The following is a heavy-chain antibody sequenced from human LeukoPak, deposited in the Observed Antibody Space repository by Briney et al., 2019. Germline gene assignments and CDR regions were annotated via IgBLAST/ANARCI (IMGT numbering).Heavy chain of an antibody. D-gene: IGHD6-19*01. CDR3: ARDWGYSSGLDNY. Sequence: PSETLSLTCTVSGGSISSGGYYWSWIRQPPGKGLEWIGYIYHSGSTYYNPSLKSRVTISVDRSKNQFSLKLSSVTAADTAVYYCARDWGYSSGLDNYWGQGTLVTVSS. CDR2: IYHSGST. J-gene: IGHJ4*02. CDR1: GGSISSGGYY. V-gene: IGHV4-30-2*01.